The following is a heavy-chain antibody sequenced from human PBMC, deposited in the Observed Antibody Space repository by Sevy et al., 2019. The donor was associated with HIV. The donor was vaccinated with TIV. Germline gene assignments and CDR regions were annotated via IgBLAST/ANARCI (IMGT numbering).Heavy chain of an antibody. Sequence: GGYLRLSCAASGFNFNTFAMSWVRQAPGKGLEWVSAISGSSYSTYYSNAVKGRFTISRDNSKNTLYLQMNSLRAEDTAVYYCVEGGEGYNYDRSGSFGVWGQGTLVTVSS. D-gene: IGHD3-22*01. CDR2: ISGSSYST. J-gene: IGHJ4*02. CDR1: GFNFNTFA. V-gene: IGHV3-23*01. CDR3: VEGGEGYNYDRSGSFGV.